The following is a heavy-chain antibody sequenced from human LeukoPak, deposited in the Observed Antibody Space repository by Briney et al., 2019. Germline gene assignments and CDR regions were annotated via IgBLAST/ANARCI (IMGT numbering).Heavy chain of an antibody. V-gene: IGHV3-66*01. CDR1: GFSVSNNY. CDR2: IYSGGST. D-gene: IGHD2-15*01. Sequence: GGSLRLSCAASGFSVSNNYMSWIRQAPGKGLEWVSVIYSGGSTFYADSVKGRFTISRDNSKNTLYLQMNSLRAEDTAVYYCASDSYSPEYFQHWGQGTLVTVSS. J-gene: IGHJ1*01. CDR3: ASDSYSPEYFQH.